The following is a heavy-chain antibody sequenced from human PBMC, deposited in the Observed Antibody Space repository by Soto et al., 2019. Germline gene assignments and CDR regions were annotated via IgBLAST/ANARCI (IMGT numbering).Heavy chain of an antibody. D-gene: IGHD4-17*01. J-gene: IGHJ5*02. CDR2: INSDGSST. CDR1: GFTFSSYW. V-gene: IGHV3-74*01. Sequence: GGSLRLSCAASGFTFSSYWMHWVRQAPGKGLVWVSRINSDGSSTNYADSVKGRLTISRDNAKNTLYLQMNSLRAEDTAVYYCARDYGDFGDCFEPWGKGTLVTVSS. CDR3: ARDYGDFGDCFEP.